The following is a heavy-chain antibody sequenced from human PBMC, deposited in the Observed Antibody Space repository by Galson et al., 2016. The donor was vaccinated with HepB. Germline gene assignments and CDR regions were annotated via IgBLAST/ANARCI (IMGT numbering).Heavy chain of an antibody. CDR3: VTGGYYGMDV. V-gene: IGHV3-74*01. Sequence: SLRLSCAASGFTFSSYLMHWARQAPGKGLVWVSRIHFDGVNTIYADSVKGRFTISRDNAKNTLYLQMNSLRAEDTAVYYCVTGGYYGMDVWGQGTTVTVSS. D-gene: IGHD3-10*01. J-gene: IGHJ6*02. CDR2: IHFDGVNT. CDR1: GFTFSSYL.